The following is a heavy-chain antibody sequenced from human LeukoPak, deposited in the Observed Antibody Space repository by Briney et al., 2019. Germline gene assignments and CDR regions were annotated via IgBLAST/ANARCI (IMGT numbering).Heavy chain of an antibody. D-gene: IGHD6-19*01. CDR1: GFTFSSYE. CDR3: ARDQIGSGWYGYLRSIFAFDI. J-gene: IGHJ3*02. CDR2: ISSSGSTI. V-gene: IGHV3-48*03. Sequence: PGGSLRLSCAASGFTFSSYEMNWVRQAPGKGLEWVSYISSSGSTIYYADSVKGRFTISRDNAKNSLYLQMNSLRAEDTAVYYCARDQIGSGWYGYLRSIFAFDIWGQGTMVTVSS.